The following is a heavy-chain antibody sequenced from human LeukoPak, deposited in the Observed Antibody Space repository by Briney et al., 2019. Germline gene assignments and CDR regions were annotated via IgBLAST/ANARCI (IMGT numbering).Heavy chain of an antibody. CDR1: GFTFSSYW. J-gene: IGHJ4*02. D-gene: IGHD3-10*01. Sequence: GGSLRLSCAASGFTFSSYWMSWVRQAPGQGMEWVANIKQDGSEKYYVDSVKGRFTISRDNAKNSLYLQMNSLRAEDTAVHYCARVRWFGELSPPDYWGQGTLVTVSS. CDR3: ARVRWFGELSPPDY. CDR2: IKQDGSEK. V-gene: IGHV3-7*01.